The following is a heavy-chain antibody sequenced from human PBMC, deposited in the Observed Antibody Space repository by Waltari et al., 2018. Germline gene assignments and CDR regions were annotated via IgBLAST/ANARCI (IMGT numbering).Heavy chain of an antibody. Sequence: QVQLHESGPGLVKPSETLSITCDVSGYSTSSGFYWGWLRQPPGKGLEWIGSIYHDGKTHFSPSLQSRVTISVDTSKNQFSLKLKSVTAADTAVYYCARVGPYAGSGYYYGPWEYWGQGTLVAVSS. CDR1: GYSTSSGFY. D-gene: IGHD3-22*01. CDR2: IYHDGKT. CDR3: ARVGPYAGSGYYYGPWEY. V-gene: IGHV4-38-2*01. J-gene: IGHJ4*02.